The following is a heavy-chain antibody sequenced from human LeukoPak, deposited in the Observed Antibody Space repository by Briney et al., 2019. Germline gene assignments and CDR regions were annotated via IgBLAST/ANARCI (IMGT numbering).Heavy chain of an antibody. CDR3: GRRVVVTRGYNWFDP. CDR2: INHSGST. CDR1: GGSFSGYY. D-gene: IGHD3-22*01. Sequence: SETLSLTCAVYGGSFSGYYWSWIRQPPGKGLEWIGEINHSGSTNYNPSLKSRVTISVDTSKNQFSLKLSSVTAADTAVYYCGRRVVVTRGYNWFDPWGQGTLVTVSS. J-gene: IGHJ5*02. V-gene: IGHV4-34*01.